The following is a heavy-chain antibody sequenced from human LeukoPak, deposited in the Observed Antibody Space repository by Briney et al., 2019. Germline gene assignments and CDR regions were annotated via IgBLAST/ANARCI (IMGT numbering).Heavy chain of an antibody. D-gene: IGHD4-23*01. Sequence: GGSLRLSCAASGFSFSTYAMSWVRQAPGKGLEWVSTISGGGTTTDYADSVKGRFTISRDNSKNTVYLQMNSLRDEDTAVYYCAKMSGNSVLFSFDYWGQGTLVTVSS. J-gene: IGHJ4*02. CDR3: AKMSGNSVLFSFDY. CDR1: GFSFSTYA. V-gene: IGHV3-23*01. CDR2: ISGGGTTT.